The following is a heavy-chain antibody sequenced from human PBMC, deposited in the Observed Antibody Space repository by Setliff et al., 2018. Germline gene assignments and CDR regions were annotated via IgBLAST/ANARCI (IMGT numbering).Heavy chain of an antibody. CDR3: ASYRQDVNY. CDR1: GGPVTRTTTF. D-gene: IGHD4-4*01. Sequence: SETLSLTCTVSGGPVTRTTTFWGWVRQTPGKGLEWIGSTYDSGSTYYNPSLNSRVTISEDTSKNQFSLKLTSVTAADAAVYYCASYRQDVNYWGQGTLVTVSS. J-gene: IGHJ4*02. CDR2: TYDSGST. V-gene: IGHV4-39*07.